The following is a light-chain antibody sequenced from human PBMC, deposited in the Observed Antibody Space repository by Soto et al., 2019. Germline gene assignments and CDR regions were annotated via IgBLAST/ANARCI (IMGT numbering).Light chain of an antibody. Sequence: QSVLTQPPSASGTPGQRVTISCSGSSSNIGSNYVYWYQQLPGTAPKLLIYRNNQRPSGVPDRFSGSKSGTSASLAISGLRSEDEDDYYCAAWDDSLREVFGGGTKVTVL. CDR1: SSNIGSNY. CDR2: RNN. V-gene: IGLV1-47*01. J-gene: IGLJ2*01. CDR3: AAWDDSLREV.